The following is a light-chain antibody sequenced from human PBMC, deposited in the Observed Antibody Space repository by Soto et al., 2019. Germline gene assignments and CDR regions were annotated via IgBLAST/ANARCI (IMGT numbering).Light chain of an antibody. Sequence: EMVLTQSPGTLSLSPGERATLSCRASQSVSSSYLAWYQQKPGQAPRLLIYDASNRATGIPARFSGSGSGTDFTLTISSLEPEDFAVYYCQQRSNWAFTFGPGTKVDI. CDR3: QQRSNWAFT. CDR1: QSVSSSY. V-gene: IGKV3D-20*02. J-gene: IGKJ3*01. CDR2: DAS.